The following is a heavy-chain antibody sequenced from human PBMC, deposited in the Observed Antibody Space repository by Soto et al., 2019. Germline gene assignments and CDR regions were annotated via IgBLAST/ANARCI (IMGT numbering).Heavy chain of an antibody. CDR3: ARFYGNAFDV. D-gene: IGHD3-10*01. CDR1: GGSITTSSYN. J-gene: IGHJ6*02. V-gene: IGHV4-39*02. Sequence: SETLSLTCSVSGGSITTSSYNWDWIRQPPGKGLEWIGTIYYDGSTSYNPSLKSQVTIPVDTSKNHFALKVNSVTAADTAVYYCARFYGNAFDVWGQGTTVTVSS. CDR2: IYYDGST.